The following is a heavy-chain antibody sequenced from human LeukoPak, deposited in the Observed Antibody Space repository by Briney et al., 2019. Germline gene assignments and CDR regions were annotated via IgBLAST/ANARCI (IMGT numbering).Heavy chain of an antibody. V-gene: IGHV3-23*01. CDR3: ATIGYCSSTSCLPFDY. D-gene: IGHD2-2*01. CDR1: GFTFSTYA. J-gene: IGHJ4*02. Sequence: GGSLRLSCAASGFTFSTYAMSWVRQAPGKGLEWVSTISGSGGSTYYADSVKGRFTISRDSSKNTLYLQMNSLRAEDTAVYYCATIGYCSSTSCLPFDYWGQGTLVTVSS. CDR2: ISGSGGST.